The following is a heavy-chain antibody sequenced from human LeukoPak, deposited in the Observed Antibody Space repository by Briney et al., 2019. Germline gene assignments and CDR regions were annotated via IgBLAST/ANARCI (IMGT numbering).Heavy chain of an antibody. CDR1: GDSVSSNSAA. CDR3: AREQLERPVVDY. D-gene: IGHD1-1*01. J-gene: IGHJ4*02. V-gene: IGHV6-1*01. CDR2: TYYRSKWYN. Sequence: TSQTLSLTCAISGDSVSSNSAAWNWISQSPSRGLEWLGRTYYRSKWYNDYAVSVNSRININPDTSKNQFSLQLNYVTPEDTAVYYCAREQLERPVVDYWGQGTLVTVSS.